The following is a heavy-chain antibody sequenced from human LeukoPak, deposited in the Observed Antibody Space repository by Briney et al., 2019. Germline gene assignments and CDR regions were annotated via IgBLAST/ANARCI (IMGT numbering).Heavy chain of an antibody. CDR2: INQDGSAT. Sequence: GGSLRLSCAASGFTFSTYWMSWVRQAPGEGLEWVANINQDGSATNYVDSAKGRFIVSRDNAKNSVFLQMSSLRAEDTAVYYCAIAAGWEQAYWGQGTLVTVSS. V-gene: IGHV3-7*01. CDR1: GFTFSTYW. D-gene: IGHD1-26*01. J-gene: IGHJ4*02. CDR3: AIAAGWEQAY.